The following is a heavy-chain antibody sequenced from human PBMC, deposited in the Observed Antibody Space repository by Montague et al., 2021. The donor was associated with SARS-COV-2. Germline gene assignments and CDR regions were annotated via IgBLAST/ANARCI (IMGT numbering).Heavy chain of an antibody. CDR1: GFTFSSYA. Sequence: SLRLSCAASGFTFSSYAMHWVRQAPGKGLEWVAVISYDGSNKYYADSVKGRFTISRDNSKNTLYLQMNSLGAEDTAVYYCASSLIYHYFDHWGQGTLVTVSS. J-gene: IGHJ4*02. D-gene: IGHD5-12*01. CDR3: ASSLIYHYFDH. V-gene: IGHV3-30-3*01. CDR2: ISYDGSNK.